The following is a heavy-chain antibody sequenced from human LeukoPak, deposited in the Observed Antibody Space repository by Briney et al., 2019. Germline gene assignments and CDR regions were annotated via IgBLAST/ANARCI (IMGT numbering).Heavy chain of an antibody. J-gene: IGHJ4*02. V-gene: IGHV4-39*07. CDR2: IYYSGST. CDR3: ARAQGDWAAAGNWIDY. D-gene: IGHD6-13*01. CDR1: GGSISSSSYC. Sequence: SETLSLTCTVSGGSISSSSYCWGWIRQPPGKGLEWIGSIYYSGSTYYNPSLKSRVTISVDTSKNQFSLKLSSVTAADTAVYYCARAQGDWAAAGNWIDYWGQGTLVTVSS.